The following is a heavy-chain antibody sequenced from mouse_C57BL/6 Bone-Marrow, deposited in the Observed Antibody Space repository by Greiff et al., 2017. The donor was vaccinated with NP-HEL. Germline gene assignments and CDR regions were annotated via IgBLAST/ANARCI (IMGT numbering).Heavy chain of an antibody. CDR3: ARSRLREMDY. D-gene: IGHD3-2*02. CDR2: IYPSDSET. J-gene: IGHJ4*01. Sequence: QVQLQQPGAELVRPGSSVKLSCKASGYTFTSYWMDWVKQRPGQGLEWIGNIYPSDSETHYNQKFKDKATLTVDKSSSTAYMQLSSLTSEDSAVYYCARSRLREMDYWGQGTSVTVSS. V-gene: IGHV1-61*01. CDR1: GYTFTSYW.